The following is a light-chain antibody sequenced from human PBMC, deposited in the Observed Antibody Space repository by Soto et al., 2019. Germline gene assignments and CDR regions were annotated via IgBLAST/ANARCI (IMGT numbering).Light chain of an antibody. CDR3: CSYAGSSTWV. CDR1: SSDVGSYNL. Sequence: QSALTQPASVSGSPGQSITISCTGTSSDVGSYNLVSWYQQHPGKAPKLIIYEGSKRHSGVSNRFSGSKSGNTASLTISGLKAEDEADYYCCSYAGSSTWVFGGGTKLTV. CDR2: EGS. J-gene: IGLJ2*01. V-gene: IGLV2-23*01.